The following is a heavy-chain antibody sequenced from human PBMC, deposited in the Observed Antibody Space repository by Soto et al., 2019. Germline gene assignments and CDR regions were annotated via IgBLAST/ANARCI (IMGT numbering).Heavy chain of an antibody. V-gene: IGHV2-26*01. Sequence: GSGPTLVNPTETLTLTCTVSGFSLNNARMGVSWIRQPPGKALEWLAHIFSNDEKSYSPSLRSRLTISKDSSKSQVVLTLTNIAPVDTATYYCVAEIFVVAEDDYWGQGTLVTVSS. J-gene: IGHJ4*02. CDR3: VAEIFVVAEDDY. CDR2: IFSNDEK. D-gene: IGHD3-3*01. CDR1: GFSLNNARMG.